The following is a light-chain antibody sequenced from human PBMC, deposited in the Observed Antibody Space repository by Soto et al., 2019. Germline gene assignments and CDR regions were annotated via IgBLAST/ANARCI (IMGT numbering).Light chain of an antibody. CDR3: TSYTRRTPLYV. CDR1: RTEVDGYDY. J-gene: IGLJ1*01. Sequence: QSVMAQPASVSGYPGKTIAISCTGVRTEVDGYDYVSWYQQHPGQAPQLINYDVYNRLSGVFLRFSGSMSGDTVSLTISGLQAEDEADYYCTSYTRRTPLYVFGIGAKVPDL. CDR2: DVY. V-gene: IGLV2-14*03.